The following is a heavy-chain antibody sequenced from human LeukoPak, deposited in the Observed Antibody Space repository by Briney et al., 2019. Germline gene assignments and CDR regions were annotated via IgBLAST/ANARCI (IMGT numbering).Heavy chain of an antibody. V-gene: IGHV3-7*05. D-gene: IGHD6-13*01. CDR2: IKEDGSSK. J-gene: IGHJ4*02. CDR3: AKAWGAAGTFES. Sequence: GGSLRLSCAASGFTFSSYWMNWVRQAPGKGLEWVANIKEDGSSKYYVDSVKGRFAISRDNAKNSLYLQMDSLRVEDTAVYYCAKAWGAAGTFESWGQGTLVTVSS. CDR1: GFTFSSYW.